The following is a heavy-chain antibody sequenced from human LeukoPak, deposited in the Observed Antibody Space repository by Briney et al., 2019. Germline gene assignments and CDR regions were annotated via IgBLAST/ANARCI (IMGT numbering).Heavy chain of an antibody. J-gene: IGHJ4*02. CDR2: VDPDDGET. CDR3: ATGVYCGGDCYPYYFDY. Sequence: GASVKISCKASGYSFTDYYMHWVQQAPGKGLEWIGRVDPDDGETIYVDKFQGRVTITADTSTDTAYMELSSLRSEDTAVYYCATGVYCGGDCYPYYFDYWGQGTLVTVSS. CDR1: GYSFTDYY. D-gene: IGHD2-21*02. V-gene: IGHV1-69-2*01.